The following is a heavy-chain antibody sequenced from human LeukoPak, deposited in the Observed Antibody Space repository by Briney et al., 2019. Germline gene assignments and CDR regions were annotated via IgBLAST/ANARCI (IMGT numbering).Heavy chain of an antibody. CDR2: IYYSGST. CDR1: GVSISSGDYY. V-gene: IGHV4-30-4*01. Sequence: SETLSLTCTVSGVSISSGDYYWSWIRQPPGKGLEWIGYIYYSGSTYYNPSLKSRVTISVDMSKNQFSLKLSSVTAADTAVYYCARGPPAKPGTGYYYGMDVWGQGTTVTVSS. D-gene: IGHD2-2*01. CDR3: ARGPPAKPGTGYYYGMDV. J-gene: IGHJ6*02.